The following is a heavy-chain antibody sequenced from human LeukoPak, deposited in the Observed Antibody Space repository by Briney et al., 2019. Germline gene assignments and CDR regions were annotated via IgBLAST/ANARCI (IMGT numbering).Heavy chain of an antibody. V-gene: IGHV3-53*01. Sequence: SGGSLRLSCAASGFTVNSNYMSWVRQAPGKGLEWVSVIYSGGSMYYADSVKGRFTISRDISKNTLYLQMNSLRAEDTAVYYCAREPTFDYWGQGTLVTISS. CDR2: IYSGGSM. CDR3: AREPTFDY. CDR1: GFTVNSNY. D-gene: IGHD1-26*01. J-gene: IGHJ4*02.